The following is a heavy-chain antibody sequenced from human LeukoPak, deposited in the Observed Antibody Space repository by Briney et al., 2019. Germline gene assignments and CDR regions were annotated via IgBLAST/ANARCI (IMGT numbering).Heavy chain of an antibody. Sequence: ASVKVSCKASGYTFTSYDINWVRQATGQGLEWMGWMNPNSGNTGYAQKFQGRVTMTRNTSISTAYMELSSLGSEDTAVYYCARGSEPYDFWSGYYRYYYYYMDVWGKGTTVTVSS. CDR2: MNPNSGNT. D-gene: IGHD3-3*01. J-gene: IGHJ6*03. CDR3: ARGSEPYDFWSGYYRYYYYYMDV. V-gene: IGHV1-8*01. CDR1: GYTFTSYD.